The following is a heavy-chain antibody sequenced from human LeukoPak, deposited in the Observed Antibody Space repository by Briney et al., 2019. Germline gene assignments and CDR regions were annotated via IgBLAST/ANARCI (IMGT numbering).Heavy chain of an antibody. J-gene: IGHJ6*03. V-gene: IGHV4-61*02. Sequence: KSSETLSLTCTVSGGSISSGSYYWSWIRQPAGKGLEWIGPIYTSGSTNYNPSLKSRVTISVATSKNQFSLKLSSVTAADTAVYYCARDGQAATNYYYYYMDVWGKGTTVTVSS. D-gene: IGHD1-14*01. CDR2: IYTSGST. CDR1: GGSISSGSYY. CDR3: ARDGQAATNYYYYYMDV.